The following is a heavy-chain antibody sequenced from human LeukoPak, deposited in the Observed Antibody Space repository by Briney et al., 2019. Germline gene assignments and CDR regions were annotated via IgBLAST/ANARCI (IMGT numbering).Heavy chain of an antibody. J-gene: IGHJ4*02. CDR2: ISAGSDYI. CDR1: GFMFNGYS. D-gene: IGHD1-26*01. V-gene: IGHV3-21*05. CDR3: ARWGLGPSFDY. Sequence: PGGSLRLSCAASGFMFNGYSLTWVRQAPGKGLERISYISAGSDYIYYTDSVKGRFTISRDNAKNSLYLQLNSLRVEDTAVYYCARWGLGPSFDYWGRGTLVTVSS.